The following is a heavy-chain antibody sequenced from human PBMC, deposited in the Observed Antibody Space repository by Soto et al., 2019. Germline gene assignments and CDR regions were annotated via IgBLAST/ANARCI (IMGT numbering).Heavy chain of an antibody. V-gene: IGHV4-39*07. CDR2: IYYSGST. D-gene: IGHD3-16*02. CDR1: GDSISSSDYY. J-gene: IGHJ4*02. CDR3: ARTVIGGFEY. Sequence: PSETLSLTCTVSGDSISSSDYYWGWIRQPPGKGLEWIGNIYYSGSTNYNPSLKSRVTISVDTSKNQFSLELSSVTAADTAMYYCARTVIGGFEYWGQGTLVTVSS.